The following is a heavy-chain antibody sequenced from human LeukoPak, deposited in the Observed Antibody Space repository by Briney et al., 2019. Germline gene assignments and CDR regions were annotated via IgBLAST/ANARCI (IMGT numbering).Heavy chain of an antibody. D-gene: IGHD3-22*01. CDR3: ARETRYYYDSSGPNFANAFDI. J-gene: IGHJ3*02. V-gene: IGHV3-11*06. Sequence: GGSLRLSCAASGFTFSDYYMSWIRQAPGKGLEWVSYISSSSSYTNYADSVKGRFTISRDNAKNSLYLQMNSLRAEDTAVYYCARETRYYYDSSGPNFANAFDIWGQGTMVTVSS. CDR1: GFTFSDYY. CDR2: ISSSSSYT.